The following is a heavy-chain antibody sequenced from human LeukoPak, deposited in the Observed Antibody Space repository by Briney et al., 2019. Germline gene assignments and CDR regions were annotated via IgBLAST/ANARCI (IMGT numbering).Heavy chain of an antibody. J-gene: IGHJ4*02. CDR3: AKDVAAAGTYYFDY. D-gene: IGHD6-13*01. CDR1: GFTFSSYS. V-gene: IGHV3-23*01. CDR2: ISGSGGST. Sequence: GGSLRLSCAASGFTFSSYSMSWVRQAPGKGLEWVSAISGSGGSTYYADSVKGRFTISRDNSKNTLYLQMNSLRAEDTAVYYCAKDVAAAGTYYFDYWGQGTLVTVSS.